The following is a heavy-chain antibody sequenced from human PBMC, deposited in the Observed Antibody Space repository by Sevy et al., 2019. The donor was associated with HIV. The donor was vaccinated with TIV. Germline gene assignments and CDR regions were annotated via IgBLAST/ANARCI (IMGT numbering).Heavy chain of an antibody. Sequence: GGSLRLSCAASGFTFSSYGMHWVRHAPGKGLEWVAVIWYDGSNKYYADSVKGRFTISRDNSKNTLYLQMNSLRAEDTAVYYCARGKQLVPGAFDIWGQGTMVTVSS. D-gene: IGHD6-6*01. V-gene: IGHV3-33*01. CDR3: ARGKQLVPGAFDI. CDR2: IWYDGSNK. CDR1: GFTFSSYG. J-gene: IGHJ3*02.